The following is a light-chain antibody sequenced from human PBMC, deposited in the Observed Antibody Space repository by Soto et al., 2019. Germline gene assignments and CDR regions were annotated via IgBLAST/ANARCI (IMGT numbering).Light chain of an antibody. V-gene: IGLV1-40*01. J-gene: IGLJ3*02. CDR1: SSNIGAGYD. Sequence: QSVLTQPPSVSGAPGQRVTISCTGSSSNIGAGYDVHWYQQLPGTAPKLLIYGNSNLPSGVPDRFSGSKSGTSASLAITGLQAEDEADYYCQSYDSSLSGWVFGGGTKLTGL. CDR3: QSYDSSLSGWV. CDR2: GNS.